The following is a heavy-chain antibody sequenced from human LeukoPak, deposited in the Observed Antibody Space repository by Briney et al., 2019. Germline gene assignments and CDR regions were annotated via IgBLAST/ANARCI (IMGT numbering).Heavy chain of an antibody. CDR2: ISYDGSNN. Sequence: GGSLRLSCAASGFTFSSYAIHWVRQAPGKGLEWVAFISYDGSNNYYADSVKGRFTISRDNSKNTLFLQMSSLRAEDTALYYCAKTLATGGGSYNMDVWGQGTTVTVS. J-gene: IGHJ6*02. CDR1: GFTFSSYA. D-gene: IGHD2-8*02. V-gene: IGHV3-30*04. CDR3: AKTLATGGGSYNMDV.